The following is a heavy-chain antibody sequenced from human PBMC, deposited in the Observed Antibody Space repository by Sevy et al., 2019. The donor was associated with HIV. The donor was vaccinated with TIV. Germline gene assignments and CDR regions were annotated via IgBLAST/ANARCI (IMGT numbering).Heavy chain of an antibody. Sequence: GGSLRLSCAASGFTFSTYWMNWVRQAPGKGLEWVANIKQDGSGKNYVDSVKGRFTISRDNARNSLFLELNSLKVEETAVYYCATDLFSSSSADVFEIWGQGTMVTVSS. CDR3: ATDLFSSSSADVFEI. D-gene: IGHD6-6*01. CDR1: GFTFSTYW. J-gene: IGHJ3*02. V-gene: IGHV3-7*01. CDR2: IKQDGSGK.